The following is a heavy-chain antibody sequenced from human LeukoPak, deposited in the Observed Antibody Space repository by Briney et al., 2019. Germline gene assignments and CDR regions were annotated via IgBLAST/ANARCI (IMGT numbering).Heavy chain of an antibody. J-gene: IGHJ3*02. D-gene: IGHD3-3*01. CDR3: VRGDFWSGYNDAFDI. V-gene: IGHV1-8*03. Sequence: ASVKVSCKASGYTFTSYDINWVRQATGQGLEWMGWMNPNSGNTGYAQKFQGRVTITRNTSISTAYMELSSLRSEDTAVYYCVRGDFWSGYNDAFDIWGQGTMVTVSS. CDR1: GYTFTSYD. CDR2: MNPNSGNT.